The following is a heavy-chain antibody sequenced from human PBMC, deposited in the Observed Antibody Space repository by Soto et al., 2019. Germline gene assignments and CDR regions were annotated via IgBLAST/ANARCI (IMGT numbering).Heavy chain of an antibody. J-gene: IGHJ4*02. CDR3: FNGRYGSFDY. CDR1: GASVSSSTYY. CDR2: VYRTGGT. D-gene: IGHD3-10*01. Sequence: QLQLQESGPGLVKPWETLSLTCTVSGASVSSSTYYWGWVRQPPGKGLEWIGSVYRTGGTYYSPSLKSRVAISVDPSKKHLSLNLESVTAADTAVYFCFNGRYGSFDYWGQGTRVTVSS. V-gene: IGHV4-39*02.